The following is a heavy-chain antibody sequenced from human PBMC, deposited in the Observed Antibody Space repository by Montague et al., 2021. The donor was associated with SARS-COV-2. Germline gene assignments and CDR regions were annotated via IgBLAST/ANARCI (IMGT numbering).Heavy chain of an antibody. D-gene: IGHD4-17*01. CDR2: VYYSGXT. CDR3: ARRRLREDYFDF. V-gene: IGHV4-39*01. CDR1: GDSVSSSDHY. J-gene: IGHJ4*02. Sequence: SETLSLTCTVSGDSVSSSDHYWSWIRQPPGKGLEWLGIVYYSGXTXYXXXXKGRCTISIDASKNQFSLKLNSLTATDTAIYHCARRRLREDYFDFWGQGTLLTVSS.